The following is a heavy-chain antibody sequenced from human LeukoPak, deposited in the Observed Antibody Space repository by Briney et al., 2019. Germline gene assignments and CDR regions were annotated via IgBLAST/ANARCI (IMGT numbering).Heavy chain of an antibody. CDR1: GYRFTNYW. Sequence: GESLKISCKGSGYRFTNYWIGWVRQMPGKGLEWVAIIYPGDSDTRYSPSFQGQVTLSADKSITTAFLQWSSLKASDTAMYYCVTLGTGSPPFDFWGQGTLVTVSS. D-gene: IGHD3/OR15-3a*01. CDR2: IYPGDSDT. CDR3: VTLGTGSPPFDF. V-gene: IGHV5-51*01. J-gene: IGHJ4*02.